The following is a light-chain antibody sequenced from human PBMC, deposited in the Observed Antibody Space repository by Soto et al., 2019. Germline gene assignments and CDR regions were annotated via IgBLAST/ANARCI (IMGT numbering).Light chain of an antibody. J-gene: IGKJ4*01. Sequence: DIQMTQSPSSLSASVGDRVTITCQASQDISNYLNWYQQKPGKAPKLLIYDASSLESGVPSRFRGSGSGTDFTLTISSLQPEDFATYYCQQSYSTPLTFGGGTKVDIK. CDR3: QQSYSTPLT. CDR2: DAS. CDR1: QDISNY. V-gene: IGKV1-39*01.